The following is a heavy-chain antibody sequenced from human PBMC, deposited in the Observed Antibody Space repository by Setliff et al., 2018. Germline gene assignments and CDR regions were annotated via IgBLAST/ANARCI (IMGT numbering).Heavy chain of an antibody. Sequence: QPGGSLRLSCAASGFTFSSYAMHWVRQAPGKGLEWVAVISYDGSNKYYADSVKGRFTISRDNSKNTLYLQMNSLRAEDTAVYYCAKVNNRFWSGYYPYYYGMDVWGQGTTVTVSS. D-gene: IGHD3-3*01. CDR1: GFTFSSYA. CDR2: ISYDGSNK. CDR3: AKVNNRFWSGYYPYYYGMDV. V-gene: IGHV3-30*04. J-gene: IGHJ6*02.